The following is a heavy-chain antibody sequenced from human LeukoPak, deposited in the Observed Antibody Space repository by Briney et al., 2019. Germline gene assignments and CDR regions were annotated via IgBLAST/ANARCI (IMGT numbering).Heavy chain of an antibody. CDR1: GFTFSTYG. CDR3: AKDMVRGYYFDC. V-gene: IGHV3-23*01. Sequence: GGSLRLSCAASGFTFSTYGMSWVRQAPGKGLEWVSAISGSSDATFYADSVKGRFTVSRDDSKNTLYLQMNSLRAEDTAVYFCAKDMVRGYYFDCWGQGTLITVSS. D-gene: IGHD3-10*01. CDR2: ISGSSDAT. J-gene: IGHJ4*02.